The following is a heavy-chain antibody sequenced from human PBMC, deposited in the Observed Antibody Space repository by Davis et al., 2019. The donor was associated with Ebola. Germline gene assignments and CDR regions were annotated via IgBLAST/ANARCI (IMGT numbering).Heavy chain of an antibody. CDR1: GFTFSSYE. D-gene: IGHD3-10*01. CDR2: ISSSGSTI. J-gene: IGHJ6*02. Sequence: PGGSLRLSCAASGFTFSSYEMNWVRQAPGKGLEWVSYISSSGSTIYYADSVKGRFTISRDNAKNSLYLQMNSLRAEDTAVYYCARAGYGSGSYYMVGYYYYYGMDVWGQGATVTVSS. V-gene: IGHV3-48*03. CDR3: ARAGYGSGSYYMVGYYYYYGMDV.